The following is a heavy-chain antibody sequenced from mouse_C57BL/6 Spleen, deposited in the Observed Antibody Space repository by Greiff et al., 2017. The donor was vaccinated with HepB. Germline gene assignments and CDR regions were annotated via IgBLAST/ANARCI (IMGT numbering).Heavy chain of an antibody. V-gene: IGHV3-6*01. CDR1: GYSITSGYY. J-gene: IGHJ1*03. Sequence: VQLQQSGPGLVKPSQSLSLTCSVTGYSITSGYYWNWIRQFPGNKLEWMGYISYDGSNNYNPSLKNRISITRDTSKNQFFLKLNSVTTEDTATYYCARWVTTPYWYFDVWGTGTTVTVSS. CDR3: ARWVTTPYWYFDV. D-gene: IGHD2-2*01. CDR2: ISYDGSN.